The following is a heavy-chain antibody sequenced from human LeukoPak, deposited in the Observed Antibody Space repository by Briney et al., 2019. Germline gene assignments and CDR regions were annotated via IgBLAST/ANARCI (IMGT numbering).Heavy chain of an antibody. CDR1: GYTFTGYY. CDR3: ARDLVYDSPPSGMDV. V-gene: IGHV1-2*02. Sequence: ASVKVSCKASGYTFTGYYMHWVRQAPGQGLEWMGWINPNSGGTNYAQKFQGRVTMTRDTSISTAYMELSGLRSDDTAVYYCARDLVYDSPPSGMDVWGQGTTVTVSS. CDR2: INPNSGGT. J-gene: IGHJ6*02. D-gene: IGHD3-16*01.